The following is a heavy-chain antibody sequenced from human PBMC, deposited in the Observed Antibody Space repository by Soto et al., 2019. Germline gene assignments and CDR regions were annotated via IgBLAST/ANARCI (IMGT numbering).Heavy chain of an antibody. CDR1: SGSISSSW. V-gene: IGHV4-4*02. CDR3: ARVAAYIWGRYYRQFYFDY. CDR2: IYHSGST. J-gene: IGHJ4*02. D-gene: IGHD3-16*01. Sequence: QVQLQESGPGLVEPSGTLSLTCAVSSGSISSSWWSWVRQPPGKGLEWIGQIYHSGSTNYNPSLKSRVSISVDKSKNQFSLKLTSVTAADTAVYYCARVAAYIWGRYYRQFYFDYWGQGTLVTVSS.